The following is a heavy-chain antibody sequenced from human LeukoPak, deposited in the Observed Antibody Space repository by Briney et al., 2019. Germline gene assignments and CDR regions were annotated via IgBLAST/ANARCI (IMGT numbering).Heavy chain of an antibody. CDR2: SSADNGNT. CDR3: ARDIAGAVAGIPGY. Sequence: ASVKVSCKASGYTFTSYGIIWVRQAPGEGLEGRGWSSADNGNTNYAQKLQGRVTMTTDTSTSTAYMELRSLRSDDTAVYYCARDIAGAVAGIPGYWGQGTLVNVSS. CDR1: GYTFTSYG. V-gene: IGHV1-18*01. J-gene: IGHJ4*02. D-gene: IGHD6-19*01.